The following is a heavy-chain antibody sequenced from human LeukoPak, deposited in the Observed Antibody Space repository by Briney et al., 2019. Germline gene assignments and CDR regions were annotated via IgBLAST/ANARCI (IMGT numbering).Heavy chain of an antibody. CDR1: GGSISSGSYY. V-gene: IGHV4-61*02. Sequence: PSQTLSLTCTVSGGSISSGSYYWSWIRQPAGKGLEWIGRIYTSGSTNYNPSLKSRVTISVDTSKNQFSLKLSSVTAADTAVYYCASTTYCGGDCYLDYWGQGTLVTVSS. CDR3: ASTTYCGGDCYLDY. D-gene: IGHD2-21*01. J-gene: IGHJ4*02. CDR2: IYTSGST.